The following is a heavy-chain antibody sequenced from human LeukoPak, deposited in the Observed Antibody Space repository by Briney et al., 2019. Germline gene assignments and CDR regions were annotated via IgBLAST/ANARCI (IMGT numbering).Heavy chain of an antibody. Sequence: GGSLRLSCAASGFTFSNAWMSWVRQAPGKGLEWVAVISYDGSNKYYAGSVKGRFTISRDNSKNTLYLQMNSLRAEDTAVYYCAKGLGYCSGGSCYYYGMDVWGQGTTVTVSS. CDR3: AKGLGYCSGGSCYYYGMDV. CDR2: ISYDGSNK. V-gene: IGHV3-30*18. J-gene: IGHJ6*02. D-gene: IGHD2-15*01. CDR1: GFTFSNAW.